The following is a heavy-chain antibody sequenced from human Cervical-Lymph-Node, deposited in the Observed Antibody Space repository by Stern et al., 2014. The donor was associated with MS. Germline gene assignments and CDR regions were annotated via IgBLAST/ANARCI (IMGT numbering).Heavy chain of an antibody. D-gene: IGHD7-27*01. Sequence: VQLVESGPGLLKPSETLSLTCTVSGDSIRSYFWTWIRQPPGKTLEWIGYIYYSGSADYNPSLKSRVTMSGDTSNKQVSLKLRPVTAADTAVYYCARKADWGDYFDYWGQGTLVTVSS. CDR3: ARKADWGDYFDY. V-gene: IGHV4-59*08. CDR1: GDSIRSYF. CDR2: IYYSGSA. J-gene: IGHJ4*02.